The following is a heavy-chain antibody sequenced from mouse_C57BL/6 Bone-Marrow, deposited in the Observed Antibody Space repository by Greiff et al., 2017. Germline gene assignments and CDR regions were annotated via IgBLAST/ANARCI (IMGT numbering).Heavy chain of an antibody. CDR3: ARGHWYFDV. Sequence: QVQLQQPGAELVMPGASVKLSCKASGYTFTSYWMHWVKQRPGQGLEWIGEIDPSDSYTNYNQKFKGKSTLTVDKSSSTAYMQLSSLTSEDSAVYYCARGHWYFDVWGTGTTVTVSS. CDR1: GYTFTSYW. J-gene: IGHJ1*03. V-gene: IGHV1-69*01. CDR2: IDPSDSYT.